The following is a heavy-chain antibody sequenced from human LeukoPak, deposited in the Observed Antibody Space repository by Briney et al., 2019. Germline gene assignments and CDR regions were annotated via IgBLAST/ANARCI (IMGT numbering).Heavy chain of an antibody. CDR1: GGTFINYA. D-gene: IGHD5-18*01. V-gene: IGHV1-69*13. CDR3: ARASSDDTAMATPFAY. CDR2: ITPIFGTA. J-gene: IGHJ4*02. Sequence: GASVKVSCKASGGTFINYAINWVRQAPGQGIEWMGGITPIFGTANYVQKFQGRVTITADESTSTPYMDLSRLRSEDTAIYYCARASSDDTAMATPFAYWGQGTLVIVSS.